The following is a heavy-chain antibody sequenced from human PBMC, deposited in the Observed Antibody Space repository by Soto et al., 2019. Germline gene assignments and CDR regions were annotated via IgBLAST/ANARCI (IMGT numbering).Heavy chain of an antibody. J-gene: IGHJ4*02. CDR3: ARDVYGSGSYYGYFDY. CDR1: GFTFSSYG. CDR2: IWYDGSNK. V-gene: IGHV3-33*08. D-gene: IGHD3-10*01. Sequence: GGSLRLSCASSGFTFSSYGMHWVRQAPGKGLEWVAVIWYDGSNKYYADSVKGRFTISRDNSKNTLYLQMNSLRAEDTAVYYCARDVYGSGSYYGYFDYWGQGTLVTVSS.